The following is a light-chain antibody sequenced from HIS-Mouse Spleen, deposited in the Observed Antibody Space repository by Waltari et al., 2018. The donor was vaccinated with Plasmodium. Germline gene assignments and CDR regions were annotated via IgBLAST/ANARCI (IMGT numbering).Light chain of an antibody. V-gene: IGKV3-15*01. CDR3: QQYNNWSFT. Sequence: EIVMTQSPATLSVSPGERATLSCRASQSVSSNLAWYQQKPCQAPRLLIYGASTRAKGIPDRCSGSGCGTEFTLTISSLQSEDFAVYYCQQYNNWSFTFGPGTNVDIK. J-gene: IGKJ3*01. CDR1: QSVSSN. CDR2: GAS.